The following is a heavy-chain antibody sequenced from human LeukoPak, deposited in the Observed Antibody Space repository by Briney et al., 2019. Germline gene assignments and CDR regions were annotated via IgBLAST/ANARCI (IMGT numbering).Heavy chain of an antibody. V-gene: IGHV1-69*05. J-gene: IGHJ3*02. CDR3: ARGTMIVVPSAFDI. CDR1: GGTFSSYA. Sequence: ASVKVSCKASGGTFSSYAISWVRQAPGQGLEWMGRIIPSFGTANYAQQFQGSVTITTDESTSTAYMELSSLRSEDTAVYYCARGTMIVVPSAFDIWGQGTMVTVSS. CDR2: IIPSFGTA. D-gene: IGHD3-22*01.